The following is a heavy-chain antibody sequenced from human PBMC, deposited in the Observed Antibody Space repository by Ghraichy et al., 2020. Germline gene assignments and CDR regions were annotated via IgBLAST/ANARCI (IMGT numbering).Heavy chain of an antibody. Sequence: SETLSLTCTVSGGSVSSGSYYWSWIRQPPGKGLEWIGYIYYSGSTNYNPSLKSRVTISVDTSKNQFSLKLSSVTAADTAVYYCARGHTVTYVYWGQGTLVTVSS. V-gene: IGHV4-61*01. CDR2: IYYSGST. CDR3: ARGHTVTYVY. CDR1: GGSVSSGSYY. J-gene: IGHJ4*02. D-gene: IGHD4-17*01.